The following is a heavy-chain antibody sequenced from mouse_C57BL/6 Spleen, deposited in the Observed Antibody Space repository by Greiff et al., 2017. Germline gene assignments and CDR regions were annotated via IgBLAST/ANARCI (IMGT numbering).Heavy chain of an antibody. D-gene: IGHD3-2*02. V-gene: IGHV5-6*01. J-gene: IGHJ3*01. CDR1: GFTFSSYG. CDR3: ARHLRTAQEGLAY. Sequence: VQLKESGGDLVKPGGSLKLSCAASGFTFSSYGMSWVRQTPDKRLEWVATISSGGSYTYYPDSVKGRITISSDNAKNTLYLQISSLTSEDTAMYYCARHLRTAQEGLAYWGQGTLVTVSA. CDR2: ISSGGSYT.